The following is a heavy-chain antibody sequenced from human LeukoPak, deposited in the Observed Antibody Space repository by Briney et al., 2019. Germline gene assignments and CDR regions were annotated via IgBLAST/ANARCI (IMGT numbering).Heavy chain of an antibody. Sequence: SETLSLTCTVSGGSISSYYWTWIRQPPGKGLEWIGYVYYSGSTDYKPSLTSRATISVDPSTNPFSLNVNSVTAADTAVYYCARTSRHYYGSGSNLTPWPAGMDVWGQGTTVTVSS. J-gene: IGHJ6*02. D-gene: IGHD3-10*01. CDR2: VYYSGST. CDR1: GGSISSYY. CDR3: ARTSRHYYGSGSNLTPWPAGMDV. V-gene: IGHV4-59*01.